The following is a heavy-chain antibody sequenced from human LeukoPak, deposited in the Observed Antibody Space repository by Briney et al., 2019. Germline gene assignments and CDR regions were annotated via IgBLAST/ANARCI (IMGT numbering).Heavy chain of an antibody. CDR1: GFTFSSYN. D-gene: IGHD5-18*01. Sequence: WGAPRISCAASGFTFSSYNMNWGRPAPGKGLEWVSSISSSSSYIYYADSVKGRFTISRDNAKNSLYLQMNSLRAEDTAVYYCARKDEGYHWGQGTLVTVSS. V-gene: IGHV3-21*01. J-gene: IGHJ4*02. CDR2: ISSSSSYI. CDR3: ARKDEGYH.